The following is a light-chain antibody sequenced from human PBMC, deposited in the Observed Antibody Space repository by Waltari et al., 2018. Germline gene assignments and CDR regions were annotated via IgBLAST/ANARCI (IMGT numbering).Light chain of an antibody. V-gene: IGLV2-23*02. Sequence: QSALTQPASVSGSPGQSITISCTGTSSDVGNYKRVSWYQQHPGKAPKLMIYAVSKRPSGVSERCSGSKSGDMASLTISGLQPEDEAEYFCSSYAGSSKGVFGGGTKVTVL. CDR1: SSDVGNYKR. CDR3: SSYAGSSKGV. J-gene: IGLJ2*01. CDR2: AVS.